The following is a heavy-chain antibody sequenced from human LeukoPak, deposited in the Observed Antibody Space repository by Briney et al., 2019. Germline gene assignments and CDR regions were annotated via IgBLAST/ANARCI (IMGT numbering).Heavy chain of an antibody. CDR2: IYTSGST. CDR1: GGSISSGSYY. V-gene: IGHV4-61*02. Sequence: PSETLSLTCTVSGGSISSGSYYWSWIRQPAGKGLEWIGRIYTSGSTNYNPSLKSRVTVSVDTSKNQFSLKLSSVTAADTAVYYCARSCGSDCYWDLDYWGQGTLVTVSS. J-gene: IGHJ4*02. CDR3: ARSCGSDCYWDLDY. D-gene: IGHD2-21*02.